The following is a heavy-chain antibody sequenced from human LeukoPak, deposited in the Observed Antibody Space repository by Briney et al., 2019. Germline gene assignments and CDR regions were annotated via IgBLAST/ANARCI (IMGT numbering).Heavy chain of an antibody. CDR1: GASFSGYY. CDR3: ARVEMTTVFSGIDY. CDR2: INRSGST. D-gene: IGHD4-17*01. Sequence: SETLSLTCAVYGASFSGYYWSWIRQPPGKGLEWIGEINRSGSTNYNPSLKSRVTISVDTSKNQFSLKLSSVTAADTAVYYCARVEMTTVFSGIDYWGQGTLVTVSS. J-gene: IGHJ4*02. V-gene: IGHV4-34*01.